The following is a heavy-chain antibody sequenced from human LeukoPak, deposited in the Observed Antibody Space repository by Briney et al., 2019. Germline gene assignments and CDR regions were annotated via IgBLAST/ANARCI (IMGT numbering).Heavy chain of an antibody. CDR3: ARHHAYSSSWYPFWFDP. CDR2: IYPGDSDT. D-gene: IGHD6-13*01. Sequence: GESLKISCQGSGYSFTSYWIGWVRQMPGKGLEWMGIIYPGDSDTRYSPSFQGQVTISADKSISTAYLQWSSLKASDTAMYYCARHHAYSSSWYPFWFDPWGQGTLVTVSS. J-gene: IGHJ5*02. CDR1: GYSFTSYW. V-gene: IGHV5-51*01.